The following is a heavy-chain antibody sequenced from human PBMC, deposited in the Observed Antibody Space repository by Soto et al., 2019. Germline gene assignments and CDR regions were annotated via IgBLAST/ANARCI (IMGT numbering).Heavy chain of an antibody. CDR2: IYYSGST. V-gene: IGHV4-31*03. J-gene: IGHJ4*02. CDR3: ARLDSSGYNYGYYFDY. CDR1: GGSISSGGYY. Sequence: QVQLQESGPGLVKPSQTLSLTCTVSGGSISSGGYYWSWIRQHPGKGLEWIGYIYYSGSTYYNPSLKSRVTISVDTSKNQFSLKLSSVTAADTAVYYCARLDSSGYNYGYYFDYWGQGTLVTVSS. D-gene: IGHD3-22*01.